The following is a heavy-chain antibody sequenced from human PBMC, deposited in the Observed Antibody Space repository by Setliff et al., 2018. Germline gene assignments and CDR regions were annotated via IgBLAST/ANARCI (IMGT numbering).Heavy chain of an antibody. V-gene: IGHV1-18*01. Sequence: EASVKVSCKTSGYTFNTFGISWVRRAPGQGLDWMGWISPYNGDTKSTQKFQGRVTMTIDTSTSTAYVEVRSLTSDDTAVYYCARSPPNRGVGQGHYMDVWG. CDR1: GYTFNTFG. CDR2: ISPYNGDT. CDR3: ARSPPNRGVGQGHYMDV. J-gene: IGHJ6*03. D-gene: IGHD1-26*01.